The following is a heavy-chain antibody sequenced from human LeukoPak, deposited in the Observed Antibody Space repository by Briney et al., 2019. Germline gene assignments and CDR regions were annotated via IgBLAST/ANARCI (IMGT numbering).Heavy chain of an antibody. CDR3: ARDGSRGGAPWYYFDY. CDR1: GFSFSDYC. CDR2: ISTTSST. V-gene: IGHV3-69-1*01. Sequence: GGSLRLSCSVSGFSFSDYCMDWVRQAPGKGLEWVSYISTTSSTHYADSVEGRFTISRDNAKNSLYLQMNSLRAEDTAVYYCARDGSRGGAPWYYFDYWGQGTLVTVSS. J-gene: IGHJ4*02. D-gene: IGHD1-26*01.